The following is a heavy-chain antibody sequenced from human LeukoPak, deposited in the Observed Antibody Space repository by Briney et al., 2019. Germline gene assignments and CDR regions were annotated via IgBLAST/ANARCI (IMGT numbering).Heavy chain of an antibody. CDR2: IYYSGST. CDR3: AKDQVGQWPYYLDN. V-gene: IGHV4-59*01. CDR1: GGSISSYY. J-gene: IGHJ4*02. Sequence: SETLSLTCTVSGGSISSYYWSWIRQPPGKGLEWIGYIYYSGSTNYNPSLKSRVTISVDTSKNQFSLKLSSVTAADTALYYCAKDQVGQWPYYLDNWGQGTQVTVSS. D-gene: IGHD6-19*01.